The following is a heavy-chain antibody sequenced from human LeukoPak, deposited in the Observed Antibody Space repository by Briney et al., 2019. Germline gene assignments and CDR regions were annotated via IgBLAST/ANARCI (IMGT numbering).Heavy chain of an antibody. J-gene: IGHJ4*02. D-gene: IGHD1-26*01. CDR3: AVGANDY. CDR1: GYTLTELS. CDR2: FDPEDGET. V-gene: IGHV1-24*01. Sequence: AASVKVSXKVSGYTLTELSMHWVRQAPGKGLEWMGGFDPEDGETIYAQKFQGRVTMTRDTSTSTVYMELSSLRSEDTAVYYCAVGANDYWGQGTLVTVSS.